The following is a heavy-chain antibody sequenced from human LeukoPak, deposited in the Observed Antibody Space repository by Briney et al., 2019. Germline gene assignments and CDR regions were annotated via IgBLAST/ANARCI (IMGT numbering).Heavy chain of an antibody. CDR2: SYYSGST. CDR3: ARLMGSGWFDP. J-gene: IGHJ5*02. CDR1: GGSITHYY. Sequence: SETLSLTCTVSGGSITHYYWTWIRQPPGKTLEWIGYSYYSGSTKYNPSLKSRVTISVDTSKNQFSLKLSSVTAADTAVYYCARLMGSGWFDPWGQGTLVTVSS. V-gene: IGHV4-59*01. D-gene: IGHD2-8*01.